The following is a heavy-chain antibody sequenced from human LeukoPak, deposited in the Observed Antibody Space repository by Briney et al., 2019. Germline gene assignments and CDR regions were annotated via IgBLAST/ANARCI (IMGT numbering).Heavy chain of an antibody. D-gene: IGHD3-16*01. Sequence: GGSLRLSCAASGFTFDDYAMHWVRQAPGKGLEWVSGISWNSGSISYADSVKGRFTISRDNAKNSLYLQMNSLRAEDMALYYCAKDMGGEGKVAFGAFDIWGQGTMVTVSS. J-gene: IGHJ3*02. CDR2: ISWNSGSI. CDR3: AKDMGGEGKVAFGAFDI. CDR1: GFTFDDYA. V-gene: IGHV3-9*03.